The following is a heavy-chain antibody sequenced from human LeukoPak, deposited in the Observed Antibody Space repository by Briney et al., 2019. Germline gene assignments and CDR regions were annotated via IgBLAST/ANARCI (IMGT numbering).Heavy chain of an antibody. CDR2: IYYSGST. D-gene: IGHD2-2*02. CDR1: GGSISSYY. CDR3: ARVPGYCSSTSCYRAAARFDP. V-gene: IGHV4-59*12. Sequence: SETLSLTCTVSGGSISSYYWSWIRQPPGKGLEWIGYIYYSGSTNYNPSLKSRVTISVDASKNQFSLKLSSVTAADTAVYYCARVPGYCSSTSCYRAAARFDPWGQGTLVTVSS. J-gene: IGHJ5*02.